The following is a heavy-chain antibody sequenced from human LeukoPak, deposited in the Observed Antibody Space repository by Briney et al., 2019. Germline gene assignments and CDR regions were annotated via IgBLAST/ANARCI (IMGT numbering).Heavy chain of an antibody. D-gene: IGHD3-22*01. CDR2: ISGSGGHT. Sequence: PGGSLRLSRAASGLTFSNYAMSWVRQAPGKGLQWVSGISGSGGHTYYADSVMGRFTISRDNSKNTLYLQMNSLRAEDTAVYYCATPYYDSSGYLFPFDYWGQGTLVTVSS. V-gene: IGHV3-23*01. J-gene: IGHJ4*02. CDR1: GLTFSNYA. CDR3: ATPYYDSSGYLFPFDY.